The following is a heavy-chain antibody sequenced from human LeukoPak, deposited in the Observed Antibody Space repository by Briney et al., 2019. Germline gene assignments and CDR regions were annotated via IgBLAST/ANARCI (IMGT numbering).Heavy chain of an antibody. J-gene: IGHJ5*02. CDR1: GGSISGSSYY. V-gene: IGHV4-39*07. Sequence: SETLSLTCTVSGGSISGSSYYWGWIRQPPGKGLEWIGSIYYSGSTYYNPSLKSRVTISVDTSKNQFSLKLSSVTAADTAVYYCARGDATFNYDFWSGSCNWFDPWGQGTLVTVSS. CDR2: IYYSGST. CDR3: ARGDATFNYDFWSGSCNWFDP. D-gene: IGHD3-3*01.